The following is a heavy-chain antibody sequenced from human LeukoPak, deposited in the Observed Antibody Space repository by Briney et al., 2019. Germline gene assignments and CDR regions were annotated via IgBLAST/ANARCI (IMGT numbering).Heavy chain of an antibody. D-gene: IGHD1-26*01. CDR1: GFTFSSFW. Sequence: GGSLRLSCAASGFTFSSFWMHWVRQAPGKGLVWVSCVFGDGMTTTYADSVRGRFTISRDNAKNTLYLQMNSLRAEDTAVYYCATENSGSYYGYFDSWGQGTLVTVSS. CDR3: ATENSGSYYGYFDS. CDR2: VFGDGMTT. V-gene: IGHV3-74*01. J-gene: IGHJ4*03.